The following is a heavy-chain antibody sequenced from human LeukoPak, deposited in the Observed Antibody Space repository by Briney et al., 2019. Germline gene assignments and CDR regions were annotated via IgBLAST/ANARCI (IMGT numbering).Heavy chain of an antibody. CDR2: IYTSGST. D-gene: IGHD2-21*02. CDR3: ARVPGSSCGGDSYFDY. J-gene: IGHJ4*02. V-gene: IGHV4-61*02. CDR1: GGSISRGSYY. Sequence: SETLSLTCTVSGGSISRGSYYWSWVRQSAGKGLEWIGRIYTSGSTNYNPSLKSRVTISVDKSKNQFSLKLSSVTAADTAVYYCARVPGSSCGGDSYFDYWGQGTQVTVSS.